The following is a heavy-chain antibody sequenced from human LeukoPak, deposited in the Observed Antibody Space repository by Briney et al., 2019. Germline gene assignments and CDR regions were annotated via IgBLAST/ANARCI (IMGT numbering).Heavy chain of an antibody. Sequence: PSETLSLTCTVSGGSISSSSYYWGWIRQPPGKGLEWIGSIYYSGSTNYNPSLKSRVSISVDTSKTQFSLKLSSVTAADTAVYYCARSVRHTSWPQTRIYYYYYMDVWGKGTTVTVSS. D-gene: IGHD2-2*01. CDR1: GGSISSSSYY. V-gene: IGHV4-39*07. J-gene: IGHJ6*03. CDR3: ARSVRHTSWPQTRIYYYYYMDV. CDR2: IYYSGST.